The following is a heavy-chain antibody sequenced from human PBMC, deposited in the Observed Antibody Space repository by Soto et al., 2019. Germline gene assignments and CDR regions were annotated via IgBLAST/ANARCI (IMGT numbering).Heavy chain of an antibody. CDR1: GNTFTNFG. CDR3: AIVIPGAEAWFDP. CDR2: ISAYTDNP. Sequence: QGQLVQSGAEVKKPGASVKVSCTASGNTFTNFGVTWVRQAPGQGLEWMGWISAYTDNPNYAQKFQGRVTMTIDTSTSTAYLDLSSLTSDDTAVYYCAIVIPGAEAWFDPWGQGTLVTVSS. J-gene: IGHJ5*02. V-gene: IGHV1-18*01. D-gene: IGHD2-2*01.